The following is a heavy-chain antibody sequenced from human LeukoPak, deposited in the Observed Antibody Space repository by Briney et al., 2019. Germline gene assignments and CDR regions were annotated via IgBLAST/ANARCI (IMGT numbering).Heavy chain of an antibody. CDR3: ARNPLYYDSSGSDQIDY. J-gene: IGHJ4*02. CDR2: INTNTGNP. D-gene: IGHD3-22*01. V-gene: IGHV7-4-1*02. CDR1: GYTFTSYA. Sequence: GASVKVSCKASGYTFTSYAMNWVRQAPGQGLEWMGWINTNTGNPTYAQGFTGRFVFSLDTSVSTAYLQISSLKAEDTAVYYCARNPLYYDSSGSDQIDYWGQGTLVTVSS.